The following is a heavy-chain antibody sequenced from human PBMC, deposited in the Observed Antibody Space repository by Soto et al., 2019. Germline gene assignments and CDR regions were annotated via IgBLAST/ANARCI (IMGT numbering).Heavy chain of an antibody. V-gene: IGHV3-48*03. CDR1: GFTFSNYE. CDR3: AREESFVDY. CDR2: ISSSSRTI. Sequence: GGSLRLSCAASGFTFSNYEMNWVRQAPGKGLEWISYISSSSRTIYYADSVKGRFTISRDNAKNSVYLQMNSLRAEDTAVYYCAREESFVDYWGQGTLVTVSS. D-gene: IGHD1-26*01. J-gene: IGHJ4*02.